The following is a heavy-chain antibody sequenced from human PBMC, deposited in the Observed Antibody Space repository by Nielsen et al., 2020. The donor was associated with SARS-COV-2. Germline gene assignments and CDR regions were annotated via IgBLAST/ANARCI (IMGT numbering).Heavy chain of an antibody. CDR3: KSEGN. J-gene: IGHJ4*02. Sequence: GESLKISCAASGFTFSASWMAWVRQAPGKGLEWLSNIRPDGTGANYVDSVKCRFTISRDNAKNLLYLQMGSLRADDTAVYFCKSEGNWGQGTLVTVSS. CDR1: GFTFSASW. CDR2: IRPDGTGA. V-gene: IGHV3-7*03.